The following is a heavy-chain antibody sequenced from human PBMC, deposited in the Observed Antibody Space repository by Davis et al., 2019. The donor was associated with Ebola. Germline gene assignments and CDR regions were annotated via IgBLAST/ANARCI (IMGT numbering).Heavy chain of an antibody. Sequence: AASVKVSCKTSGYTFRNYALSWARQAPGQGLEWMGWISGYNGNTIYAQKFQDRVTMTTDTSTGTAYMELRGLRSDDTAMYFCARDLPSARASLSFDHWGQGTLVTVSS. CDR1: GYTFRNYA. D-gene: IGHD5-12*01. J-gene: IGHJ4*02. CDR3: ARDLPSARASLSFDH. CDR2: ISGYNGNT. V-gene: IGHV1-18*01.